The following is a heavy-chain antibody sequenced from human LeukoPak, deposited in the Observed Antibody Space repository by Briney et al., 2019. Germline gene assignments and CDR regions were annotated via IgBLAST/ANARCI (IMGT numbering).Heavy chain of an antibody. CDR3: AKGLSTVTHDSYYYYYMDV. J-gene: IGHJ6*03. CDR2: ISSSGSTI. CDR1: GFTFSSYE. V-gene: IGHV3-48*03. D-gene: IGHD4-17*01. Sequence: PGGSLRLSCAASGFTFSSYEMNWVRQAPGKGLEWVSYISSSGSTIYYADSVKGRFTISRDNSKNTLYLQMNSLRAEDTAVYYCAKGLSTVTHDSYYYYYMDVWGKGTTVTVSS.